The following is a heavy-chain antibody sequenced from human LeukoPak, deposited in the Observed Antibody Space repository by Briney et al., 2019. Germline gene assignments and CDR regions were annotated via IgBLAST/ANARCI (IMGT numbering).Heavy chain of an antibody. CDR3: ARDGHYYYYYMDA. J-gene: IGHJ6*03. Sequence: GGSLRLSCAASGFTFSSYWMSWVRQAPGKGLEWVANIKQDGSEKYYVDSVKGRFTISRDNAKNSLYLQMNSLRAEDTAVYYCARDGHYYYYYMDAWGKGTTVTVSS. CDR1: GFTFSSYW. D-gene: IGHD3/OR15-3a*01. V-gene: IGHV3-7*01. CDR2: IKQDGSEK.